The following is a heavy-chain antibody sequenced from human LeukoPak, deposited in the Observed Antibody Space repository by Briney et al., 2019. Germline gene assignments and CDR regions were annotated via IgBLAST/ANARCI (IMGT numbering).Heavy chain of an antibody. D-gene: IGHD2-2*01. Sequence: SETLSLTCTVSGGSISSSSYYRGWIRQPLGKGLEWIGSIYYSGSTYYNPSLKSRVTISVDTSKNQFSLKLSSVTAADTAVYYRARPDDQRVADWYFDLWGRGTLVTVSS. CDR2: IYYSGST. V-gene: IGHV4-39*01. CDR3: ARPDDQRVADWYFDL. CDR1: GGSISSSSYY. J-gene: IGHJ2*01.